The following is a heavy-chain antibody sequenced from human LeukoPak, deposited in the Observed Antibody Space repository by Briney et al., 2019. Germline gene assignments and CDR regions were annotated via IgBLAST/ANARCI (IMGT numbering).Heavy chain of an antibody. Sequence: PGGSLRLSCAASGFTFSSYAMSWVRQAPGKGLEWVSAISGSGGSIYYADSVKGRFTISRDNSKNTLYLQMNSLRAEDTAVYYCAKDPLPEGDYVWGSYRYVVYWGQGALVTVSS. J-gene: IGHJ4*02. CDR2: ISGSGGSI. V-gene: IGHV3-23*01. D-gene: IGHD3-16*02. CDR3: AKDPLPEGDYVWGSYRYVVY. CDR1: GFTFSSYA.